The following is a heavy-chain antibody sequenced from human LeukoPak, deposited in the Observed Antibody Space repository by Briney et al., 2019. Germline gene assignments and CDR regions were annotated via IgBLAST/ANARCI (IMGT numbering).Heavy chain of an antibody. D-gene: IGHD6-13*01. CDR1: GYTFTSYY. CDR3: ARGNSSSSHYFDY. CDR2: INPNSGGT. V-gene: IGHV1-2*06. Sequence: ASVKVSCKASGYTFTSYYMHWVRQAPGQGLEWMGRINPNSGGTNYAQKFQGRVTMTRDTSISTAYMELSRLRSDDTAVYYCARGNSSSSHYFDYWGQGTLVPVSS. J-gene: IGHJ4*02.